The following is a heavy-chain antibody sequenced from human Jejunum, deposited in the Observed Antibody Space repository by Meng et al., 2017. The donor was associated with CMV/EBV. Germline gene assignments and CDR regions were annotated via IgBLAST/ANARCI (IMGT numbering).Heavy chain of an antibody. V-gene: IGHV3-7*03. CDR2: IKKDGSEQ. CDR1: FERHW. J-gene: IGHJ4*02. D-gene: IGHD3-22*01. Sequence: FERHWRTRVRQAPERGRERVANIKKDGSEQNYEDSKKSRITISRDNAKNSLYLQMNSLRVEDTAAYYCVGVRTFNYDSSGHSLDYWGQGTLVTVSS. CDR3: VGVRTFNYDSSGHSLDY.